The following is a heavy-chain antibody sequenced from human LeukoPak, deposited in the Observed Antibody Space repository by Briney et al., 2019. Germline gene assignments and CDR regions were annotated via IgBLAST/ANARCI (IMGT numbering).Heavy chain of an antibody. CDR2: ISADHAT. Sequence: GGSLRLSCAASGFTFSHYPMSWVRQAPGKGLEWVAAISADHATYDADSMKGRFTISRDNSKNTLYLQMNGLSAEDTAVYYCAKDTEGVRGNFLFEYWGQGTLVTVSS. J-gene: IGHJ4*02. CDR3: AKDTEGVRGNFLFEY. V-gene: IGHV3-23*01. D-gene: IGHD2-8*01. CDR1: GFTFSHYP.